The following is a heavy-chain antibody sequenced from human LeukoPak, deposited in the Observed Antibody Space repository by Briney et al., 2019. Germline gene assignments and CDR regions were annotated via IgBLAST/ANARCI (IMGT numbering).Heavy chain of an antibody. CDR1: KFSIRDYY. CDR3: ARGRYYYGSGSYYKADMDV. D-gene: IGHD3-10*01. CDR2: ISDSGGLI. Sequence: GGSLRLSCVASKFSIRDYYMSWIRQTPGKGLEWLAYISDSGGLIYYADSVKGRFTISRDNSKNTLYLQMNSLRAEDTAVYYCARGRYYYGSGSYYKADMDVWGKGTTVTVSS. J-gene: IGHJ6*03. V-gene: IGHV3-11*04.